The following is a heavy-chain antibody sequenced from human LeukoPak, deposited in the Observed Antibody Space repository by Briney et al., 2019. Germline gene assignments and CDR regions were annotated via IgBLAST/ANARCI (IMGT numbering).Heavy chain of an antibody. V-gene: IGHV3-74*01. Sequence: GGSLRLSCAASGFTLSSYWMHWVRQAPGKGLVWVSGIDSDGRSTSYADSVKGRFTISRDPAKSTLFLQMNSLRAEDTAVYYCARDTALSYWGQGTLVTVSS. D-gene: IGHD2/OR15-2a*01. CDR1: GFTLSSYW. J-gene: IGHJ4*02. CDR3: ARDTALSY. CDR2: IDSDGRST.